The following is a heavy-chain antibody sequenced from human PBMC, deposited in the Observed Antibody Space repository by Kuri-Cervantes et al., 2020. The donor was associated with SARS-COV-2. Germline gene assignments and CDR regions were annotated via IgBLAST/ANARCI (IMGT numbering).Heavy chain of an antibody. V-gene: IGHV4-34*01. J-gene: IGHJ4*02. Sequence: ESLKISCAVYGGSFSGYYWRWIRQPPGKGLEWIGEINHSGSTNYNPSLKSRVTISVDTSKNQFSLKLSSVTAADTAVYYCARLPRYSTLESSPDYWGQGTLVTVSS. CDR1: GGSFSGYY. CDR2: INHSGST. D-gene: IGHD5/OR15-5a*01. CDR3: ARLPRYSTLESSPDY.